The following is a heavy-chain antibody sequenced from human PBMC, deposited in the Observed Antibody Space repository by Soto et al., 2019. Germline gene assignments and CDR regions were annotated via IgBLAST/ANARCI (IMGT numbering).Heavy chain of an antibody. CDR1: GGSISSYY. CDR3: ARGKGYCSSTSCEWVSFDP. D-gene: IGHD2-2*01. CDR2: IYTSGST. Sequence: QVQLQESGPGLVKPSETLSLTCIVSGGSISSYYWSWIRQPAGKGLEWIGRIYTSGSTNYNPSLKSRVTMSVDTSKNQFSLKLSSVTAADTAVYYCARGKGYCSSTSCEWVSFDPWGQGTLVTVSS. V-gene: IGHV4-4*07. J-gene: IGHJ5*02.